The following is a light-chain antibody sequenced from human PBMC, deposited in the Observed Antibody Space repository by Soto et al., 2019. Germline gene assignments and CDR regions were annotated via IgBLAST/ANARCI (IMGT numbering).Light chain of an antibody. CDR3: QQYNSSPWT. J-gene: IGKJ1*01. CDR1: QSSSSW. V-gene: IGKV1-5*01. CDR2: DAS. Sequence: DIQMTQSPSTLSASVGDRVTITCRASQSSSSWLAWYQQKPGKAPKLLIYDASSLESGDPSRLSGSGSGTEFTLTISSLQPGDFATYYCQQYNSSPWTFGQGTKVEIK.